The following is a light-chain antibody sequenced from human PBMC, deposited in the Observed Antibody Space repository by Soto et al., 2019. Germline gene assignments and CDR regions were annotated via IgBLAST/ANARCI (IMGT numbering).Light chain of an antibody. J-gene: IGKJ1*01. Sequence: ESVLTQSPGTLSLSPGERATLSCRASQSVSSNSLAWYQQKPGQAPRLLIYGASSRAPGTPDRFSGSGSGKDFTLTISRLEPEDFAVYYCQQFGGSPPSWTFGQGTKVEI. CDR3: QQFGGSPPSWT. V-gene: IGKV3-20*01. CDR1: QSVSSNS. CDR2: GAS.